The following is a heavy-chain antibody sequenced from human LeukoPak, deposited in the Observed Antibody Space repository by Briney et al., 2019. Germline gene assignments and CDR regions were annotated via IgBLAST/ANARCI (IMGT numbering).Heavy chain of an antibody. CDR1: GFTFSSHA. J-gene: IGHJ3*02. D-gene: IGHD2-15*01. V-gene: IGHV3-21*01. CDR3: ATQLAVVTPGAFDI. Sequence: GGSLRLSCAASGFTFSSHAMTWVRQAPGKGLEWVSSISSSSSYIYYADSVKGRFTISRDNAKNSLYLQMNSLRAEDTAVYYCATQLAVVTPGAFDIWGQGTMVTVSS. CDR2: ISSSSSYI.